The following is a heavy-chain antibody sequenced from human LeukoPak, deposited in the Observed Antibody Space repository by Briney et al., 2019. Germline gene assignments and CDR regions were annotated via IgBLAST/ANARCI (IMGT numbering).Heavy chain of an antibody. D-gene: IGHD3-10*01. J-gene: IGHJ4*02. CDR3: AKDDAWLRFGE. V-gene: IGHV3-23*01. CDR2: ISPSGEIT. Sequence: GGTLRLSCAASGFTFSNHGMNWVRQAPGKGLEWVSGISPSGEITYYADSVKGRFTISRDNSKNTVYLQVISLTAEDTAVYYCAKDDAWLRFGEWSQGTLVTVSS. CDR1: GFTFSNHG.